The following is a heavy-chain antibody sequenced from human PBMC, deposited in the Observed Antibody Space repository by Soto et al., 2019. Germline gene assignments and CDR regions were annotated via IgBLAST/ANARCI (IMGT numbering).Heavy chain of an antibody. CDR3: AGDYCSGGSCYRGWFDP. CDR2: IIPIFGTV. CDR1: GGTFSSYA. V-gene: IGHV1-69*13. J-gene: IGHJ5*02. Sequence: VASVKVSCKASGGTFSSYAISWVRQAPGQGLEWMGGIIPIFGTVNYAQKFQGRVTITADESTSTAYMELSSLRSEDTAVYYCAGDYCSGGSCYRGWFDPWGQGTLVTVSS. D-gene: IGHD2-15*01.